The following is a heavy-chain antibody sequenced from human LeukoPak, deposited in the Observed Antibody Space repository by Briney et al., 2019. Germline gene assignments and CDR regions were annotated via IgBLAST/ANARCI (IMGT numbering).Heavy chain of an antibody. D-gene: IGHD3-10*01. V-gene: IGHV4-30-4*01. Sequence: SETLSLTCTVSGGSISSGDYYWSWLRQPPGKGLEWIGYIYYSGSTYYNPSLKSRVTISVDTSKNQFSLKLSSVTAADTAVYYCARVCLWFGESPDLFDYWGQGTLVTVSS. CDR2: IYYSGST. CDR1: GGSISSGDYY. CDR3: ARVCLWFGESPDLFDY. J-gene: IGHJ4*02.